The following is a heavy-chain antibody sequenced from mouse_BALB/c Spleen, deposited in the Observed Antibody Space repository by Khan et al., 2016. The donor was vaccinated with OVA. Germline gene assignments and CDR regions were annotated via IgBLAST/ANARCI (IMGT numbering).Heavy chain of an antibody. V-gene: IGHV2-6-5*01. J-gene: IGHJ4*01. Sequence: QMQLEESGPGLVAPSQSLSITCTVSGFSLTDYGVSWIRQPPGKGLEWLGVIWGGGSTYYNSALISRLSISKDNSKSQVFLKMSSLQTDDAAMYYCAKGVWSYYYALDYWGQGTSVTVSS. CDR2: IWGGGST. CDR1: GFSLTDYG. CDR3: AKGVWSYYYALDY.